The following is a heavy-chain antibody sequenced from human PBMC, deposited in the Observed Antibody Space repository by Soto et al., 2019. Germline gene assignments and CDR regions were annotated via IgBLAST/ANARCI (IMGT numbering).Heavy chain of an antibody. CDR1: GYSFTSYW. J-gene: IGHJ6*02. Sequence: GESLKISCKGYGYSFTSYWIGCVRQMPGKGLEWMGIIYPGDSDTRYSPSFQGQVTISADKSISTAYLQWSSVKASDTAKYYCARQGWYSSSPNYDMDVWGQGTTVTVSS. V-gene: IGHV5-51*01. D-gene: IGHD6-6*01. CDR2: IYPGDSDT. CDR3: ARQGWYSSSPNYDMDV.